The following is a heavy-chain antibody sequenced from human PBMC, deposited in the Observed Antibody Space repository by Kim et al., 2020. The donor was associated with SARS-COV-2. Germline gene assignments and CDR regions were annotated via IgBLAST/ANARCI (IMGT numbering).Heavy chain of an antibody. J-gene: IGHJ6*03. CDR3: ARGGSSPPYFYMDV. V-gene: IGHV3-7*01. D-gene: IGHD6-6*01. Sequence: VDSVKGRFTISRGNAKNSLFLQMNTLRGEDTAVYYCARGGSSPPYFYMDVWGKGTTVTVS.